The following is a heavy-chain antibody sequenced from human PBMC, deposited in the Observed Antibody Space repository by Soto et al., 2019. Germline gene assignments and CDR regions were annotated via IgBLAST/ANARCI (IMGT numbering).Heavy chain of an antibody. CDR3: ARQGIAAAGSYATLLNWFDP. CDR1: GGSISSSSYY. CDR2: IYYSGST. V-gene: IGHV4-39*01. Sequence: SETLSLTCTVSGGSISSSSYYWGWIRQPPGKGLEWIGSIYYSGSTYYNPSLKSRVTISVDTSKNQFSLKLSSVTAADTAVYYCARQGIAAAGSYATLLNWFDPWGQGTLVTVSS. D-gene: IGHD6-13*01. J-gene: IGHJ5*02.